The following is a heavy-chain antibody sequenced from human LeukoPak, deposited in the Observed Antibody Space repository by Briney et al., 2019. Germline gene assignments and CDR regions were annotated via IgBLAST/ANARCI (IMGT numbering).Heavy chain of an antibody. Sequence: GGSLRLSCAASGFTFSSYAMSWVRQAPGKGLEWVSAISGSGGSTYYADSVKGRFTISRDNSKNTLYLQMNSLRAEDTAVYHCASLRRGWYNWFDPWGQGTLVTVSS. CDR2: ISGSGGST. CDR3: ASLRRGWYNWFDP. CDR1: GFTFSSYA. D-gene: IGHD6-19*01. V-gene: IGHV3-23*01. J-gene: IGHJ5*02.